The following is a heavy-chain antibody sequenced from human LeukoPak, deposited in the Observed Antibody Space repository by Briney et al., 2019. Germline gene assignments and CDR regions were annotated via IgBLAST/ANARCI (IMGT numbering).Heavy chain of an antibody. D-gene: IGHD3-22*01. V-gene: IGHV4-59*01. CDR3: ARTGAYYYDSSGYYYRGTWLDP. J-gene: IGHJ5*02. CDR1: GGSISSYY. CDR2: IYYSGST. Sequence: SETLSLTCTVSGGSISSYYWSWIRQPPGKGLEWIGYIYYSGSTNYNPSLKSRVTISVDTSKNQFSLKLSSVTAADTAVYYCARTGAYYYDSSGYYYRGTWLDPWGQGTLVTVSS.